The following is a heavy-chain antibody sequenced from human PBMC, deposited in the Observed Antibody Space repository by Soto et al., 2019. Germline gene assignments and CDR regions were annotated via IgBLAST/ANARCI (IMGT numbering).Heavy chain of an antibody. D-gene: IGHD3-10*01. CDR3: TRDAISMVRGPDNWFDP. Sequence: SLRLSCAASGFTFNNYAMSWVRQSPGKGLEWVSAISGNGISTYYADSVRGRFTISRDNSENTLFLQMNRLRADDTAVYYCTRDAISMVRGPDNWFDPWGQGTLVTRSS. CDR2: ISGNGIST. CDR1: GFTFNNYA. V-gene: IGHV3-23*01. J-gene: IGHJ5*02.